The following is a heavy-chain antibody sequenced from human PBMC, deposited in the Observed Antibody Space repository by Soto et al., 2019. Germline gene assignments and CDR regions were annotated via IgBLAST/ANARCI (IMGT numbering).Heavy chain of an antibody. V-gene: IGHV4-39*01. CDR3: AMPYYYDSSGYPAGAFEI. J-gene: IGHJ3*02. CDR1: GCPISIRSYN. Sequence: PSDSLSRTFSHSGCPISIRSYNRRWKRHPPVNGLEWIGSIYYSGSTYYNPSLKSRVTISVDTSKNQFSLKLSSVTAADTAVYYCAMPYYYDSSGYPAGAFEIWGQGTMVT. CDR2: IYYSGST. D-gene: IGHD3-22*01.